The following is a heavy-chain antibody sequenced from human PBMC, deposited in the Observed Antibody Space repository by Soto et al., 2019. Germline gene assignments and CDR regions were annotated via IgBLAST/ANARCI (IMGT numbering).Heavy chain of an antibody. Sequence: PGGSLRLSCAASGFTSSSYAMHWVRQAPGKGLEWVAVISYDGSNKYYADSVKGRFTISRDDSKNTLYLQVNSLRAEDTAVYYCARVRSSWYDPTYLDYCGQRALVTVSS. J-gene: IGHJ4*02. V-gene: IGHV3-30-3*01. CDR2: ISYDGSNK. CDR1: GFTSSSYA. D-gene: IGHD6-13*01. CDR3: ARVRSSWYDPTYLDY.